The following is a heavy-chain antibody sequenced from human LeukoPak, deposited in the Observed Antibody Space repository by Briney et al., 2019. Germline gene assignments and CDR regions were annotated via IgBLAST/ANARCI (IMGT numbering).Heavy chain of an antibody. Sequence: ASVKVSCKASGYTFTSYGISWVRQAPGQGLEWMGWISAYNGNTNYAQKLQGRVTMTTDTSTSTAYMELRSLRSDDTAVYYCAREFFPYYDSSGYYVHWGQGTLVAVSS. CDR3: AREFFPYYDSSGYYVH. J-gene: IGHJ4*02. CDR2: ISAYNGNT. V-gene: IGHV1-18*01. D-gene: IGHD3-22*01. CDR1: GYTFTSYG.